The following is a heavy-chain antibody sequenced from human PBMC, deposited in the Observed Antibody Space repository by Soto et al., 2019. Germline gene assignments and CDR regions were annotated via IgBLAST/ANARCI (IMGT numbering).Heavy chain of an antibody. CDR2: MSTSGADI. Sequence: QLVESGGGLIQTGGSMRLSCIGSEYSFSSFEMNWVRQAPGKGLEWVSYMSTSGADIKYADSVKGRFTVSRDNSKNSLFLQKDSLKADDTAIYYCARSLGNWYFDLWGRGTLATVSS. CDR3: ARSLGNWYFDL. V-gene: IGHV3-48*03. J-gene: IGHJ2*01. D-gene: IGHD7-27*01. CDR1: EYSFSSFE.